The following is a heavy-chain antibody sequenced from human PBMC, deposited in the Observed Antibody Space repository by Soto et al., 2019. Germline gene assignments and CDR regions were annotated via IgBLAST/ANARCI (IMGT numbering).Heavy chain of an antibody. CDR1: GFTFSSYG. D-gene: IGHD2-21*02. V-gene: IGHV3-30*18. Sequence: QVQLVESGGGVVQPGRSLRLSCAASGFTFSSYGMHWVRQAPGKGLEWVAVISYDGSNKYYADSVKGRFTISRDNSKNSVDLQMNSLRAEDTAVYYGAKGGGPIVVVTALDYWGQGTLVTVSS. CDR2: ISYDGSNK. J-gene: IGHJ4*02. CDR3: AKGGGPIVVVTALDY.